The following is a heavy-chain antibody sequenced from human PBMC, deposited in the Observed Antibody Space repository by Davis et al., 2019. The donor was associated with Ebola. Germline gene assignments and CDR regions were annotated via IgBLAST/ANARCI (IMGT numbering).Heavy chain of an antibody. CDR3: AKDITPVVVAARGGYYYYYGMDV. V-gene: IGHV3-9*01. CDR2: ISWNSGSI. Sequence: SLKISCAASGFTFDDYAMHWVRQAPGKGLEWVSGISWNSGSIGYADSVKGRFTISRDNAKNSLYLQMNSLRAEDTALYYCAKDITPVVVAARGGYYYYYGMDVWGQGTTVTVSS. J-gene: IGHJ6*02. D-gene: IGHD2-15*01. CDR1: GFTFDDYA.